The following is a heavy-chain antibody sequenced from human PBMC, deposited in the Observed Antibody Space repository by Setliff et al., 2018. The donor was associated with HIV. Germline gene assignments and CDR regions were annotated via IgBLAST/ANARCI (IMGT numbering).Heavy chain of an antibody. CDR1: GDLFTSYA. CDR2: INTYNGHT. Sequence: ASVKVSCKTSGDLFTSYAFNWVRQAPGQGLEWVGWINTYNGHTNYAEKFQDRVTMTTDTSTRTVYMVLRRLTSDDTALYYCTRGGIYCGNDGCHRYFFDFWGQGTLVTVSS. J-gene: IGHJ4*02. CDR3: TRGGIYCGNDGCHRYFFDF. D-gene: IGHD2-21*01. V-gene: IGHV1-18*01.